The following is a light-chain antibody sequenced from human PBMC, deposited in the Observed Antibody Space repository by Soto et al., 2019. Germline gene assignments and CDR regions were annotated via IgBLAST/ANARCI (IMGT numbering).Light chain of an antibody. Sequence: EIVLTQSPGTLSLPPGEGATLSCRASQSVSSSYLAWYQQKPGQAPRLLIYGTSSRATGIPDRFSGSGSGTDFALTINRLEPEDFAVYYCQQYGNSPFTFGQGTTLEIK. V-gene: IGKV3-20*01. CDR2: GTS. CDR3: QQYGNSPFT. J-gene: IGKJ2*01. CDR1: QSVSSSY.